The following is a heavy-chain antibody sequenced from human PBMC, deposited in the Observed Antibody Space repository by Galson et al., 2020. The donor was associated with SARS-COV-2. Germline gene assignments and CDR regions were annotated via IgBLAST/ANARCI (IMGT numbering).Heavy chain of an antibody. CDR3: ARNNWNFGGHYFDS. V-gene: IGHV3-21*04. Sequence: GGSLRLSCAASGFTFSNYAMNWLRQAPGKGLEWVSSIGTGTSYLYYADSVKGRFTISRDNAKNSLYLHMNSLTAEDTAVYYCARNNWNFGGHYFDSWGRGILVTVSS. D-gene: IGHD1-1*01. J-gene: IGHJ4*02. CDR1: GFTFSNYA. CDR2: IGTGTSYL.